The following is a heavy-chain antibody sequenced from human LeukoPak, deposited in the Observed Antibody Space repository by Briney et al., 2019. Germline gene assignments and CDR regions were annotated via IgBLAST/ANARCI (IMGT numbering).Heavy chain of an antibody. V-gene: IGHV1-2*02. J-gene: IGHJ5*02. Sequence: ASVKVSCKASGGTFSSYAISWVRQAPGQGLEWMGWINPNSGGTNYAQKFQGRVTMTRDTSISTAYMELSRLRSDDTAVYYCARDRPFPSLGEASNWFDPWGQGTLVTVSS. D-gene: IGHD2/OR15-2a*01. CDR1: GGTFSSYA. CDR3: ARDRPFPSLGEASNWFDP. CDR2: INPNSGGT.